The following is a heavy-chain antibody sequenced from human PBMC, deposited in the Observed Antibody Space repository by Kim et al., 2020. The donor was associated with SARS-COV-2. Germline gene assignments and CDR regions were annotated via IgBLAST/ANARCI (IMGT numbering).Heavy chain of an antibody. J-gene: IGHJ4*01. CDR2: IYYSGST. D-gene: IGHD2-15*01. CDR1: GGSISSSSYY. CDR3: ASASRHYSGDSCY. Sequence: SETLSLTCTVSGGSISSSSYYWVRLRQRPGLGRVWIVSIYYSGSTYPNPSLKSRVTIYVYTTKNQFSLNLITVTDAAMALCDCASASRHYSGDSCYWG. V-gene: IGHV4-39*07.